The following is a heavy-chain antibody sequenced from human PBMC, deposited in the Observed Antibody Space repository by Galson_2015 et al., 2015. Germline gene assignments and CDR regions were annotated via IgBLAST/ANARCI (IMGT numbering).Heavy chain of an antibody. CDR3: TTGTVTTPTLPGY. CDR2: LSGSGDTT. Sequence: SLRLSCAASGFTFSNYAMDWVRQAPGKGLEWVSTLSGSGDTTYYADSVKGRFTISRDNSKNTLYLQMNSLKTEDTAVYYCTTGTVTTPTLPGYWGQGTLVTVSS. CDR1: GFTFSNYA. D-gene: IGHD1-1*01. V-gene: IGHV3-23*01. J-gene: IGHJ4*02.